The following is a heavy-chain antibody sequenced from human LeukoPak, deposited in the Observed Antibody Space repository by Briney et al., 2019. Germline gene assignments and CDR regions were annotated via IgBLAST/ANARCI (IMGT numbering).Heavy chain of an antibody. Sequence: GGSLRLSCAASGFTFSSYWISWVRQAPGKGLEWVANINQDGSEKYYVDSVRGRFTISRDNAKNSLYLQMNSLRAEDTAVYYCAISSPVATVGYWGQGTLVTVSS. D-gene: IGHD4-23*01. V-gene: IGHV3-7*01. CDR3: AISSPVATVGY. CDR2: INQDGSEK. CDR1: GFTFSSYW. J-gene: IGHJ4*02.